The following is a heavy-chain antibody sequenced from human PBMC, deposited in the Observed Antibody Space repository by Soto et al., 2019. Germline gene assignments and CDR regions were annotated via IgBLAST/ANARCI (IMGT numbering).Heavy chain of an antibody. V-gene: IGHV5-10-1*01. CDR3: ARFLRTSRPFDY. CDR1: GFTFTSYW. J-gene: IGHJ4*02. Sequence: PGESLKISCKGSGFTFTSYWISWVRQMPGKGLEWMGRIDPSDSYTNYSPSFQGHVTISADKSISIAYLQWSSLKASDTAMYYCARFLRTSRPFDYWGQGTLVTVSS. CDR2: IDPSDSYT. D-gene: IGHD3-16*01.